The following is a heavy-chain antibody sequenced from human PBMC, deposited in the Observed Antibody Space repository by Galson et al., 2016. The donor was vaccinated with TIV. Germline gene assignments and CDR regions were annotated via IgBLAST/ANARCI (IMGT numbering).Heavy chain of an antibody. CDR2: INPSGGST. V-gene: IGHV1-46*01. J-gene: IGHJ4*02. D-gene: IGHD6-19*01. CDR1: GYTFTSYY. Sequence: SLKVSCKASGYTFTSYYMHWVRQAPGQGLEWMGIINPSGGSTSYAQKFQGRVTMTRDTSTSTVYMELSSLRSEDTAVYYCARVLEVAGTDYWGQGTLVTVPS. CDR3: ARVLEVAGTDY.